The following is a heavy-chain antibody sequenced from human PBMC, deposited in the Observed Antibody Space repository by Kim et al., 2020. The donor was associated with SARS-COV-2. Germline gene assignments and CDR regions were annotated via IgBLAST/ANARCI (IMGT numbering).Heavy chain of an antibody. D-gene: IGHD6-13*01. J-gene: IGHJ5*02. V-gene: IGHV4-4*07. CDR1: GGSISSYY. CDR3: ARDGRSWQNRFDA. Sequence: SETLSLTCTVTGGSISSYYWSWIRQPAGKGLEWIGRSYTSGSTNYNPSLNSRVTMSVDTSKNKSSLKLSSVTAAATAVYYFARDGRSWQNRFDAWGQGT. CDR2: SYTSGST.